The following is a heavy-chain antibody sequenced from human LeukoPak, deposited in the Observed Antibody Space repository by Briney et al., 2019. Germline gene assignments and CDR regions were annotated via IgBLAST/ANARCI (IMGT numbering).Heavy chain of an antibody. Sequence: GGSLSLSCAASGFTFNTYAMHWVRQAAGMGLEWVAVISSAGSTKYYADSVKGRFTNSRDNAKNSLYLQMNSLRAEDTAVYYCARERWDIAVAGTGYYYYYGMDVWGQGTTVTVSS. D-gene: IGHD6-19*01. CDR2: ISSAGSTK. CDR1: GFTFNTYA. CDR3: ARERWDIAVAGTGYYYYYGMDV. V-gene: IGHV3-30-3*01. J-gene: IGHJ6*02.